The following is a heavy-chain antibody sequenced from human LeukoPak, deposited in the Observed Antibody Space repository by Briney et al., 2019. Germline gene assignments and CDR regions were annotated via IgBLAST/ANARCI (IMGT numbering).Heavy chain of an antibody. CDR1: GGSISSSSYY. CDR2: IYYSGST. D-gene: IGHD2-2*01. J-gene: IGHJ4*02. CDR3: ARHTDIVVVPAIDY. Sequence: SETLSLTCTVSGGSISSSSYYWGWIRQPPGKGLEWIGSIYYSGSTYYNPSLKSRVTISVDTSKNQFSLKLSSVTAADTAVYYCARHTDIVVVPAIDYWGQGTLVTVYS. V-gene: IGHV4-39*01.